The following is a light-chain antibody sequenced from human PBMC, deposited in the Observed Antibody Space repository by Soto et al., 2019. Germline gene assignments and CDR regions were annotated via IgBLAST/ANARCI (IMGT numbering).Light chain of an antibody. CDR3: QHYNSYPEA. V-gene: IGKV1-5*03. CDR1: QTISSW. CDR2: KAS. Sequence: DIQMTQSPSTLSGSVGHRVTITCRASQTISSWLAWYQQKPGKAPKLLIYKASTLKSGVPSRFSGGGSGTEGTLTISSLQKDDGATYYCQHYNSYPEAFGQGTKVDIK. J-gene: IGKJ1*01.